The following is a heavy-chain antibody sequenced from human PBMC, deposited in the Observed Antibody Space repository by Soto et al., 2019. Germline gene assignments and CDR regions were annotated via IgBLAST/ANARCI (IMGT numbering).Heavy chain of an antibody. Sequence: PSETLSLTCAVYGGSFSGYYWSWIRQPPGKGLEWIGEINHSGSTNYNPSLKSRVTISVDTSKNQLSLKLSSVTAADTAVYYCARMIVYNWNYGAYYYGMDVWGQGTTVTVYS. CDR2: INHSGST. CDR3: ARMIVYNWNYGAYYYGMDV. CDR1: GGSFSGYY. D-gene: IGHD1-7*01. J-gene: IGHJ6*02. V-gene: IGHV4-34*01.